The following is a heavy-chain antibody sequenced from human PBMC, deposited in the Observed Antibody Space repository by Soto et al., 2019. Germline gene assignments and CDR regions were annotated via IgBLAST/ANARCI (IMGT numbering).Heavy chain of an antibody. CDR1: GGSISNYY. CDR3: ARHYDSGSRSHRYWYFDL. D-gene: IGHD3-10*01. Sequence: QVQLQESGPGLVKPSETLSLTCTVSGGSISNYYWSWIRQPPGKGLEWIGYIYYSGGTNYNPSLKGRVTISVDPSKNQFSLKLSSVTAADTAVYYCARHYDSGSRSHRYWYFDLWGRGTLVTVSS. J-gene: IGHJ2*01. V-gene: IGHV4-59*08. CDR2: IYYSGGT.